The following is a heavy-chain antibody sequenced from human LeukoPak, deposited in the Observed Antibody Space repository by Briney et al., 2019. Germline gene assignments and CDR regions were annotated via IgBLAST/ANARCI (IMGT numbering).Heavy chain of an antibody. CDR2: ISGSGVST. CDR1: GFTFSSYA. D-gene: IGHD4-17*01. J-gene: IGHJ6*03. CDR3: AKVSSTVTTYYYYYMDV. V-gene: IGHV3-23*01. Sequence: PGGSLRLSCAASGFTFSSYAMSWVRQAPGKGLEWVSDISGSGVSTYYADSVKGRFTISRDNSKNTLYLQMNSLRAEDSAVYYCAKVSSTVTTYYYYYMDVWGKGTTVTVSS.